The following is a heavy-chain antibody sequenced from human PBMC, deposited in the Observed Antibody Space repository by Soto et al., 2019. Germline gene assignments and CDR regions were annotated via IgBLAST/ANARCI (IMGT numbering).Heavy chain of an antibody. Sequence: TLSLTCTVSGGSIRSGSHYGSWIRQHPGKGLEWIGYIYYSGSTYYNPSLKSRITISISTSKNQFSLKLTSVTAADTAVYYCAREGGDGIDYWGQGTLVTVSS. CDR2: IYYSGST. CDR1: GGSIRSGSHY. J-gene: IGHJ4*02. D-gene: IGHD3-16*01. V-gene: IGHV4-31*03. CDR3: AREGGDGIDY.